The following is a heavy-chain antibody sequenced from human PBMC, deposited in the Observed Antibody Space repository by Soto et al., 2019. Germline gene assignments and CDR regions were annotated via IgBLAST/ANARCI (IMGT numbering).Heavy chain of an antibody. CDR1: GYTFTSYD. D-gene: IGHD4-17*01. CDR2: MNPNNGHT. J-gene: IGHJ5*02. V-gene: IGHV1-8*01. CDR3: ARGRADGDYGNWLDP. Sequence: QVQLVQSGAEVKKPGASVKVSCKASGYTFTSYDIIWVRQATGQGLEWLGWMNPNNGHTGYAQKFQGRVTMTRSASMGTAYMEMNSLRSEDTAIYYCARGRADGDYGNWLDPWGQGTLVTVSS.